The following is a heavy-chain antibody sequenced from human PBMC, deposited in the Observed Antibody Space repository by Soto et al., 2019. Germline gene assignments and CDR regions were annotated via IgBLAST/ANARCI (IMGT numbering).Heavy chain of an antibody. V-gene: IGHV1-2*02. CDR1: GYTFTAYY. CDR3: ATDTRYSTRWTYFQYYGMDV. CDR2: INPDRGTT. Sequence: ASVKVSCKTSGYTFTAYYLHWVRQAPGQGLEWMGWINPDRGTTKFGQKFQGRVSMSTDTPINTAYLEMTGLTSDDTAVYFCATDTRYSTRWTYFQYYGMDVWGQGTAVTVSS. D-gene: IGHD2-2*01. J-gene: IGHJ6*02.